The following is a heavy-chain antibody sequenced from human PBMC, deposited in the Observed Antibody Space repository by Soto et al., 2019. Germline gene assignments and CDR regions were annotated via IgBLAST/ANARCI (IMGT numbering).Heavy chain of an antibody. V-gene: IGHV3-48*02. CDR1: GFTFSTYS. CDR2: IVPSISPT. J-gene: IGHJ3*01. D-gene: IGHD1-26*01. CDR3: ERWDLNGHAFDF. Sequence: GWSLRLSCAASGFTFSTYSMGWVRQAPGKGLEWVSYIVPSISPTFYADSVAGRVTISRDNAKNSLSLQTNSLRDEDTAVYYSERWDLNGHAFDFWGQATMVTVSS.